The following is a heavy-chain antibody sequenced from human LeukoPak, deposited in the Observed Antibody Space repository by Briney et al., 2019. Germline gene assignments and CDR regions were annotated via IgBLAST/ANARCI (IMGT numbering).Heavy chain of an antibody. D-gene: IGHD3-3*01. CDR1: TFTFSSYS. J-gene: IGHJ4*02. V-gene: IGHV3-48*04. CDR3: ARSRGITVTDY. CDR2: ISSSNRTI. Sequence: GGSLTLSCAASTFTFSSYSMNWVRQAPGKGLEWVSYISSSNRTIYYADSVKGRFTISRDNAKNSLYLQMNSLRAEDTAVYYCARSRGITVTDYWGQGTLVTVSS.